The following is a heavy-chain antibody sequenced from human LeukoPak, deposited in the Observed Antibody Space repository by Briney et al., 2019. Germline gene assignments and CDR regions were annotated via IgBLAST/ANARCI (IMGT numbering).Heavy chain of an antibody. D-gene: IGHD5-24*01. CDR1: GFTLSYYW. CDR2: IMQDGSEK. J-gene: IGHJ4*02. CDR3: ARHSAGYTTFFDY. V-gene: IGHV3-7*04. Sequence: GGSLRLSCAASGFTLSYYWMTWVRRAPGEGLEWVANIMQDGSEKYYVDSVKGRFTISRDNAKNSLYLQMNSLRAEDTAVYYCARHSAGYTTFFDYWGQGTLVTVSS.